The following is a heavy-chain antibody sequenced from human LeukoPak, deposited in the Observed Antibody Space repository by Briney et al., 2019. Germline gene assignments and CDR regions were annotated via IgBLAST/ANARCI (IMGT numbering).Heavy chain of an antibody. CDR1: GGSISSYY. J-gene: IGHJ6*03. CDR2: IYYSGCT. V-gene: IGHV4-59*01. CDR3: ARASPGYCTNGVCLYYYYYYMDV. D-gene: IGHD2-8*01. Sequence: SETLSLTCTVSGGSISSYYWSWIRQPPGKGLEWIGYIYYSGCTNYNPSLKSRVTISVDTSKNQFSLKLSSVTAADTAVYYCARASPGYCTNGVCLYYYYYYMDVWGKGTTVTVSS.